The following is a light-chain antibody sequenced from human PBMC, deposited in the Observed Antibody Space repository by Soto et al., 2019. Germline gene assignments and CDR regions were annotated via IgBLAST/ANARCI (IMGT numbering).Light chain of an antibody. Sequence: EIVMTQSPATLSVSPGERATLSCRASQSVSSNLAWYQQKPGQAPSLLIYGASTRATGTPARFSGSGSGTEFTLTISSLQSEDFAGYYCQQYIRGPLTFGGGTKVEIK. CDR2: GAS. J-gene: IGKJ4*01. V-gene: IGKV3-15*01. CDR1: QSVSSN. CDR3: QQYIRGPLT.